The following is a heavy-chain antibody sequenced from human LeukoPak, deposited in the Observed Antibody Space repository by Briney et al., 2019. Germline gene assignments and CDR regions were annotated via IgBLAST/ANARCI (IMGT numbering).Heavy chain of an antibody. CDR3: ARDAPVGVAATYY. D-gene: IGHD2-15*01. CDR1: GFTFSSYG. J-gene: IGHJ4*02. V-gene: IGHV3-30*02. CDR2: IRYDGSNK. Sequence: GGSLRLSCAASGFTFSSYGMHWVRQAPGKGLEWVAFIRYDGSNKYYADSVKGRFTISRDNSKNTLYLQMNSLRAEDTAVYYCARDAPVGVAATYYWGQGTLVTVSS.